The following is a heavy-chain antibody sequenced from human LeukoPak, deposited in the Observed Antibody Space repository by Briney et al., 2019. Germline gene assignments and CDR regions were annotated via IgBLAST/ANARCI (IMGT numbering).Heavy chain of an antibody. CDR2: VYYSGST. V-gene: IGHV4-39*01. CDR1: GGSISSSTFY. D-gene: IGHD4-17*01. CDR3: VRHTKTDGDYP. J-gene: IGHJ5*02. Sequence: KASETLSLTCGVSGGSISSSTFYWGWIRQPPGKGLEWIGSVYYSGSTYYNPSLKSRVTISVDTSKNQFSLKLTSVTAADTAVYYCVRHTKTDGDYPWGQGTLVTVSS.